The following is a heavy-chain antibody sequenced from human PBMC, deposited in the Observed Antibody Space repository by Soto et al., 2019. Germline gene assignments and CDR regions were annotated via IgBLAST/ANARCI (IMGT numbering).Heavy chain of an antibody. J-gene: IGHJ2*01. Sequence: GGSLRLSCTASGFTFGDYAMSWFRQAPGKGLEWVGFIRSKAYGGTTEYAASVKGRFTISRDDSKSIAYLQMNSLKTEDTAVYYCTRDDYGSREKSPGDWYFDLWGRGTLVTVS. D-gene: IGHD4-17*01. CDR2: IRSKAYGGTT. CDR3: TRDDYGSREKSPGDWYFDL. V-gene: IGHV3-49*03. CDR1: GFTFGDYA.